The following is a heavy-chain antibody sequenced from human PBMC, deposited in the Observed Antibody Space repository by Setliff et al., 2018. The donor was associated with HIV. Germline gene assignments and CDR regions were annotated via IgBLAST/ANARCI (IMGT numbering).Heavy chain of an antibody. CDR3: ARWTFLDYGVNSGDAFDF. Sequence: GGSLRLSCAASGFTFSSYTMNWVRQAPGKGLEWVGFIRSKAYGGTTEYAASVKGRFTISRDDSKNIAYLQMNSLKSEDTAVYYCARWTFLDYGVNSGDAFDFWGQGTMVTVS. J-gene: IGHJ3*01. CDR1: GFTFSSYT. CDR2: IRSKAYGGTT. V-gene: IGHV3-49*04. D-gene: IGHD4-17*01.